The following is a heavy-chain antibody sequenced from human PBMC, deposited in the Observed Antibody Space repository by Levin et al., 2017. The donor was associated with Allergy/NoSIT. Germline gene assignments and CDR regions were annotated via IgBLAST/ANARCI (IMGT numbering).Heavy chain of an antibody. CDR1: GFTFDDYA. V-gene: IGHV3-9*01. J-gene: IGHJ4*02. CDR3: AKDINGGYSSGWYFVGVDY. Sequence: GGSLRLSCAASGFTFDDYAMHWVRQAPGKGLEWVSGISWNSGSIGYADSVKGRFTISRDNAKNSLYLQMNSLRAEDTALYYCAKDINGGYSSGWYFVGVDYWGQGTLVTVSS. D-gene: IGHD6-19*01. CDR2: ISWNSGSI.